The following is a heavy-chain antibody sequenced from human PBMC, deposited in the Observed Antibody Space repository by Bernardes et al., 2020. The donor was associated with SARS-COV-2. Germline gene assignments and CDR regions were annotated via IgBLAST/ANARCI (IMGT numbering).Heavy chain of an antibody. CDR1: GGSMSSYY. D-gene: IGHD1-26*01. CDR2: IYYSGST. Sequence: SETLSLTCTVSGGSMSSYYWSWIRQPPGKELEWIAYIYYSGSTDYNPSLKSRVTISIDTSKNQFSLKLSSVTAADTAMYYCARLRADSLGGGFDSWGQGTVVTVSS. CDR3: ARLRADSLGGGFDS. J-gene: IGHJ4*02. V-gene: IGHV4-59*08.